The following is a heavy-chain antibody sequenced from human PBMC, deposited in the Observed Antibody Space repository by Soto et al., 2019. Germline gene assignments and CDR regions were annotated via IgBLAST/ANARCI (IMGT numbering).Heavy chain of an antibody. Sequence: QVQLQQWGAGLLKPSETLSLTCAVYGGSFSAYYWGWIRQPPGKGLEWIGEINHDRSTKYNPSLKSRVTISVDTSKNQISLKVSSVTAADTAVYFCTRGQRGYSSSWFDFWGQGTLVTVSS. CDR1: GGSFSAYY. J-gene: IGHJ4*02. CDR2: INHDRST. V-gene: IGHV4-34*01. D-gene: IGHD6-13*01. CDR3: TRGQRGYSSSWFDF.